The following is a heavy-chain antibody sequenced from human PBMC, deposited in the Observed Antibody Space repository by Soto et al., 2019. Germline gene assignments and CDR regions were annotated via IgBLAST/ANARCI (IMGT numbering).Heavy chain of an antibody. V-gene: IGHV4-59*01. CDR3: ARGGSSAYYLGVSWLDP. Sequence: ETLSLTCTVSGGSISNYYWSWIRQPPGKGLEWIEYFYYSGSTNYNPSLKSRLTISVDTSKNQFSLKLSSVTAADTAVYYCARGGSSAYYLGVSWLDPWGQGTLVTVSS. D-gene: IGHD3-22*01. J-gene: IGHJ5*02. CDR1: GGSISNYY. CDR2: FYYSGST.